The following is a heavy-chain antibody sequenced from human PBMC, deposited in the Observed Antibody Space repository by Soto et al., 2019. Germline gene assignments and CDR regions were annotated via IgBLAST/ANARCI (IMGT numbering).Heavy chain of an antibody. D-gene: IGHD4-17*01. Sequence: GGSLRLSCAASGFTFSTYAMIWIRQAPGKGLEWVSVITGSGGSTYYADSVKGRFTISRDTSKNTLFLQMNSLRAEDTAVYYCAKDRYGDYGGIDYWGQGTMVTV. V-gene: IGHV3-23*01. CDR2: ITGSGGST. CDR3: AKDRYGDYGGIDY. CDR1: GFTFSTYA. J-gene: IGHJ4*02.